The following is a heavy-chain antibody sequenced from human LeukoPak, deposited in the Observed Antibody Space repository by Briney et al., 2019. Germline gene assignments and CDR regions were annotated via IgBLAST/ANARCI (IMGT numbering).Heavy chain of an antibody. CDR3: AKDRAVAGSDARYYFEN. CDR1: GFSFSEND. CDR2: IWFDGKNK. Sequence: PGVSLRLSCAASGFSFSENDMHWVRQAPGKGLEWVAVIWFDGKNKYYADSVKGRFTISRDNSGNTLSLEMNSLRVDDSAVYYCAKDRAVAGSDARYYFENWGQGTLVTVS. D-gene: IGHD6-19*01. V-gene: IGHV3-33*06. J-gene: IGHJ4*02.